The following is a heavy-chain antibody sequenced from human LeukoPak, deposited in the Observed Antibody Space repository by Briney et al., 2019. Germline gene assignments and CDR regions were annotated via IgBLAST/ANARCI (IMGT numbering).Heavy chain of an antibody. Sequence: GGSLRLSCAASGFTFRTSGMNWVRQAPGKGLEWVSAISGSGGSTYYADSVKGRFTISRDNSKNTLYLQMNSLRAEDTAVYYCAKLFPQGDRDSSGYYYWGQGTLVTVSS. CDR2: ISGSGGST. V-gene: IGHV3-23*01. D-gene: IGHD3-22*01. J-gene: IGHJ4*02. CDR1: GFTFRTSG. CDR3: AKLFPQGDRDSSGYYY.